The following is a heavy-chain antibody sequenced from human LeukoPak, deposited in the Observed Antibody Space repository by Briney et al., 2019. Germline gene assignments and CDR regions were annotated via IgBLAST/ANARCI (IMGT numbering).Heavy chain of an antibody. D-gene: IGHD2-15*01. CDR3: ARDHKEYCSGGSCYHWFDP. Sequence: SETLSLTCTVSGGSISSYYWSWIRQPPGKGLEWIGYIYYSGSTNYNPSLKSRVTISVDTSKNPFSLKLSSVTAADTAVYYCARDHKEYCSGGSCYHWFDPWGQGTLVTVSS. CDR2: IYYSGST. J-gene: IGHJ5*02. V-gene: IGHV4-59*01. CDR1: GGSISSYY.